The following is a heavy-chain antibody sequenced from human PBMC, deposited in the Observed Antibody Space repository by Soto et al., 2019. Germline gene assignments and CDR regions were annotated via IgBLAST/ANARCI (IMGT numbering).Heavy chain of an antibody. V-gene: IGHV1-69*05. CDR3: ARGVTRGGWPRLDC. Sequence: QVQLVQSGAEVKEPGSSVRVSCKASGDSFSSYSFSWVRQAPGQGLEWMGGFSPIFGTGNYAQNVLLRLTSTTYESTSTAYMELSSLTFEDTAVHYCARGVTRGGWPRLDCWGPGTRVTVSS. J-gene: IGHJ4*02. CDR2: FSPIFGTG. D-gene: IGHD4-17*01. CDR1: GDSFSSYS.